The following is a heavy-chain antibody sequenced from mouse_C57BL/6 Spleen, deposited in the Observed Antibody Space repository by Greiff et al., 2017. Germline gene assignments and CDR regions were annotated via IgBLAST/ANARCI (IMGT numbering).Heavy chain of an antibody. CDR2: IHPNSGST. CDR3: ASASYGSSSWFAY. V-gene: IGHV1-64*01. CDR1: GYTFTSYW. Sequence: QVQLQQPGAELVKPGASVKLSCKASGYTFTSYWMHWVKQRPGQGLEWIGMIHPNSGSTNYNEKFKSKATLTVDKSSSTAYMQLSSLTSEDSAVYYCASASYGSSSWFAYWGQGALVTVSA. J-gene: IGHJ3*01. D-gene: IGHD1-1*01.